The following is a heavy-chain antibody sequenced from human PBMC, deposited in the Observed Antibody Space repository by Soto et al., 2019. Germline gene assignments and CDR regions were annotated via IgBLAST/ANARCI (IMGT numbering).Heavy chain of an antibody. Sequence: SENLCRTCTVSGGSISISSYYWGWIPQPPGKGLEWIGSIYYSGSTYYNPSLKSRVTISVDTSKNQFSLKLSSVTAADTAVYYCARQGSGTRTTSRALFDPWGQGTLVTVS. D-gene: IGHD1-26*01. CDR2: IYYSGST. V-gene: IGHV4-39*01. CDR3: ARQGSGTRTTSRALFDP. CDR1: GGSISISSYY. J-gene: IGHJ5*02.